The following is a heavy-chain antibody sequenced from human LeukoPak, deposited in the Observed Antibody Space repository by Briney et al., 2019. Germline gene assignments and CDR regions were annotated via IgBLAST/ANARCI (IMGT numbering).Heavy chain of an antibody. D-gene: IGHD3-10*01. Sequence: GGSLRLSCVASGFALNKYGVHWVRQAPGKGLEWVAVIWYDGSYEYYADSVKGRLAISRDNDKNTVNLQMNSLRVEDTAVYYCARDGSGLAVRGWFDFWGRGTLVTVSS. CDR2: IWYDGSYE. CDR1: GFALNKYG. CDR3: ARDGSGLAVRGWFDF. J-gene: IGHJ5*01. V-gene: IGHV3-33*01.